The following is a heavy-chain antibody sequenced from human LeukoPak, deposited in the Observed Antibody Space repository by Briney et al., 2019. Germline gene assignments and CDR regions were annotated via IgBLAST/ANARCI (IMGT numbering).Heavy chain of an antibody. CDR2: IWFDGSNK. D-gene: IGHD7-27*01. V-gene: IGHV3-33*01. CDR1: GFTFSSYG. J-gene: IGHJ4*02. CDR3: ARDRDWGCSYCSY. Sequence: GGSLRLSCAASGFTFSSYGMHWVRQAPGKGLEWVAVIWFDGSNKYYADSVKGRFTIYRDNSKNTLYLQMNSLRAEDTAVYYCARDRDWGCSYCSYWGQGTLVTVSS.